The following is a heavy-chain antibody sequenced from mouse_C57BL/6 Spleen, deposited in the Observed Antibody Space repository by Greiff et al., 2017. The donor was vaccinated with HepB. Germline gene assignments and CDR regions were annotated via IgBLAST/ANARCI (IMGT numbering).Heavy chain of an antibody. CDR3: ARKDYGYDGDAMDY. CDR2: IHPNSGST. V-gene: IGHV1-64*01. J-gene: IGHJ4*01. CDR1: GYTFTSYW. D-gene: IGHD2-14*01. Sequence: VQLQQSGAELVKPGASVKLSCKASGYTFTSYWMHWVKQRPGQGLEWIGMIHPNSGSTNYNEKFKSKATLTVDKSSSTAYMQLSSLTSEDSAVYYCARKDYGYDGDAMDYWGQGTSVTVSS.